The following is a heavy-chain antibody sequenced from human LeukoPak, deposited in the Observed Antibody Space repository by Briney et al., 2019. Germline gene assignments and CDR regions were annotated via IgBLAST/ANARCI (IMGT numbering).Heavy chain of an antibody. J-gene: IGHJ5*02. CDR3: AKVAVAGTNWFDP. CDR1: GFTFSSYS. V-gene: IGHV3-21*01. Sequence: PGGSLRLSCAASGFTFSSYSMNWVRQAPGKGLEWVSSISSRSSYIYYADSVKGRFTISRDNAKNSLYLQMNSLRAEDTAVYYCAKVAVAGTNWFDPWGQGTLVTVSS. CDR2: ISSRSSYI. D-gene: IGHD6-19*01.